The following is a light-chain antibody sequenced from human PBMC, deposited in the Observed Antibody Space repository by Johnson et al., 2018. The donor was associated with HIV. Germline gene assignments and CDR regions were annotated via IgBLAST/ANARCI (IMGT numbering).Light chain of an antibody. Sequence: QSVLTQPPSVSAAPGQQVTISCSGSSSNIADNYVSWYQQLPGTAPKLLIFDNNDRPSGIPDRFSASKSGTSATLGVTGLQTGDEADYFCGTLDSSLGVYVFGTGTKVTV. V-gene: IGLV1-51*01. J-gene: IGLJ1*01. CDR1: SSNIADNY. CDR3: GTLDSSLGVYV. CDR2: DNN.